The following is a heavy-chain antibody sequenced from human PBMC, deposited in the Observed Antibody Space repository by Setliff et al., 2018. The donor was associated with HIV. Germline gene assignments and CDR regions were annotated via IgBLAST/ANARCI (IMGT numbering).Heavy chain of an antibody. CDR2: ISMSSHTSV. V-gene: IGHV3-48*01. J-gene: IGHJ4*01. CDR3: ARDKWASGFDF. D-gene: IGHD1-26*01. CDR1: GFTFGDYA. Sequence: GESLKISCTASGFTFGDYAMSWVRQAPGKGLEWVSYISMSSHTSVIYSDSVKGRFTISRDNARNSFYLQMNSLRVDDTAVYFCARDKWASGFDFWGHGTLVTSPQ.